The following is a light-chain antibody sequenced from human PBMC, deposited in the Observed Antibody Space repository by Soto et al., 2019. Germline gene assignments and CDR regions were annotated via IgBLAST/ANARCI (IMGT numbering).Light chain of an antibody. Sequence: DIQMTQSPSSLSASVGDRVTNTCRASQSIGDNLNWYQQKPGTAPNLLIYAASSLHSGVPSRFSGSGSGTYFTLTIRNLQPEDFVSYFCLQSFSTPPTFGGGTKVEIK. CDR2: AAS. V-gene: IGKV1-39*01. CDR3: LQSFSTPPT. J-gene: IGKJ4*01. CDR1: QSIGDN.